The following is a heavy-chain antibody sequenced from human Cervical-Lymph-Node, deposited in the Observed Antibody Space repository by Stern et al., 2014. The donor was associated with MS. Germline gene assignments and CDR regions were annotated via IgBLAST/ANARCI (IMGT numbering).Heavy chain of an antibody. J-gene: IGHJ3*01. CDR1: GDTFSSYV. CDR3: ATEGSGISPPAFDV. V-gene: IGHV1-69*01. Sequence: VQLVESGAEVKPPGSSVKVSCKASGDTFSSYVISWLRQAPGQGLEWMGGFNPCLATQNYAQHFQGRVTITADGSTGTAYMELSSLRSEDTAVYYCATEGSGISPPAFDVWGQGTVVTVSP. CDR2: FNPCLATQ.